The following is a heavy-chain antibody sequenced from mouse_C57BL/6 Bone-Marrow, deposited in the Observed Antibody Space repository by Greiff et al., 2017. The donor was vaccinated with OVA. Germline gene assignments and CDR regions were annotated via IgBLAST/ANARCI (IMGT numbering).Heavy chain of an antibody. CDR1: GYSFTSYY. V-gene: IGHV1-66*01. CDR2: IYPGSGNT. Sequence: VQLQESGPELVKPGASVKISCKASGYSFTSYYIHWVKQRPGQGLEWIGWIYPGSGNTKYNEKFKGKATLTADTSSSTAYMQLSSLTSEDSAVYYCARDGNTPYAMDYWGQGTSVTVSS. D-gene: IGHD2-1*01. J-gene: IGHJ4*01. CDR3: ARDGNTPYAMDY.